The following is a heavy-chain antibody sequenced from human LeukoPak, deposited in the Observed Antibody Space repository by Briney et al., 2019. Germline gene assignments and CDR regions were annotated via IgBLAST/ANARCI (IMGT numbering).Heavy chain of an antibody. CDR1: GFTFSSYW. V-gene: IGHV3-7*01. Sequence: GGSLRLSCAASGFTFSSYWMSWVRQAPGKGLEWVANIKQDGSEKYYVVSVKGRFTISRDNAKNSLYLQMNSLGAEDTAVYYCARGTYYYDSSGYPSHFDYWGQGTLVTVSS. J-gene: IGHJ4*02. D-gene: IGHD3-22*01. CDR3: ARGTYYYDSSGYPSHFDY. CDR2: IKQDGSEK.